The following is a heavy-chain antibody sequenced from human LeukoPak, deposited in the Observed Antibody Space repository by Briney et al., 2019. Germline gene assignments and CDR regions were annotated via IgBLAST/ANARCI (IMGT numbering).Heavy chain of an antibody. CDR1: GFTFSSYA. J-gene: IGHJ5*02. D-gene: IGHD2-15*01. V-gene: IGHV3-23*01. CDR2: ISGDGGTT. CDR3: AKDLPLGYWPRTPLVLNYFDP. Sequence: GGSLRLSCAASGFTFSSYAMTWVRQAPGKGLEWVSAISGDGGTTYAGSVKGRFTVSRDNSKNTLYLQIDSLRAEDTAVYYCAKDLPLGYWPRTPLVLNYFDPWGQGTLVTVST.